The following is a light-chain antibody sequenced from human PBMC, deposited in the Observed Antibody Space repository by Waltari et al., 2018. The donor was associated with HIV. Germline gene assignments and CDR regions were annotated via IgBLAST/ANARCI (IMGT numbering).Light chain of an antibody. V-gene: IGKV1-5*03. CDR3: QQYDSYWWT. CDR2: KAS. J-gene: IGKJ1*01. Sequence: DIQMTQSPSSLSSSVGDKVTITCRASQTINTYLNWYQQKPGQAPKLLIYKASTLDSGVPSRFSGSGSGTEFTLTISSLQPDDFATYYCQQYDSYWWTFGRGTKVEIK. CDR1: QTINTY.